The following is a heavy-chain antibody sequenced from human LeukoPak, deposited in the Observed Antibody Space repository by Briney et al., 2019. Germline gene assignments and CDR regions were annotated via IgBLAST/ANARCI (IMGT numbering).Heavy chain of an antibody. Sequence: ASVMVSCKASGYTWTGYCRDPVRQAPGQGLDWMGRINPNSGGTNYAQKFQGRVTMTRDTSISTAYMELSRLRSDDTAVYYCARQGATTLSFDYWGQGTLVTVSS. J-gene: IGHJ4*02. CDR3: ARQGATTLSFDY. CDR2: INPNSGGT. CDR1: GYTWTGYC. V-gene: IGHV1-2*06. D-gene: IGHD1-26*01.